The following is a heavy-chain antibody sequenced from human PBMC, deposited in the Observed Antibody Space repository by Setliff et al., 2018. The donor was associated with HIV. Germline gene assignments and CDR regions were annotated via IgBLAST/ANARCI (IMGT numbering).Heavy chain of an antibody. CDR1: DGSISTGSYY. J-gene: IGHJ4*02. CDR2: IYTSGST. V-gene: IGHV4-61*02. CDR3: ARVYYGDLEY. D-gene: IGHD4-17*01. Sequence: PSETLSLTCTVADGSISTGSYYWSWVRQPAGRGLEWIGRIYTSGSTNYNPSLKSRVTISADTSKNQFSLNLSSVTAADTAVYFCARVYYGDLEYWGQGTLVTVSS.